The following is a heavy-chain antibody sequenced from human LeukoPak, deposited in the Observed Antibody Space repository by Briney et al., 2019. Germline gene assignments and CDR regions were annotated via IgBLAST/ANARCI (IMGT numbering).Heavy chain of an antibody. J-gene: IGHJ4*02. D-gene: IGHD5-12*01. Sequence: ASVKVSCKVSVHTLTDLSMHWVRQTPGRGLEWMGGFDPEDGETIYAQKFQGRVTMTEDTSTDTAYMELRSLRSDDTAVYYCARGWDSGYGLGLDYWGQGTLVTVSS. V-gene: IGHV1-24*01. CDR3: ARGWDSGYGLGLDY. CDR1: VHTLTDLS. CDR2: FDPEDGET.